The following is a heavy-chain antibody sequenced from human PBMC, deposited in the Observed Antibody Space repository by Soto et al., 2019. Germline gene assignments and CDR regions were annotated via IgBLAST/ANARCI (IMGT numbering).Heavy chain of an antibody. D-gene: IGHD3-22*01. Sequence: SETLSLTCSVSGASISSRDYYWGWIRQTPGKGLEWIGNIDYNGVTYYNPSLKSRVTVSKDTSKNQFSLKVASVTAADTAIYYCAGAVNDYDSRGYRTSYFDYWGHGTLVTVSS. CDR3: AGAVNDYDSRGYRTSYFDY. CDR1: GASISSRDYY. V-gene: IGHV4-39*07. J-gene: IGHJ4*01. CDR2: IDYNGVT.